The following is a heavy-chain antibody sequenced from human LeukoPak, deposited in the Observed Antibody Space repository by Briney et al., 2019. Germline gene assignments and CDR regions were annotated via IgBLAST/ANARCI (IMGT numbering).Heavy chain of an antibody. CDR3: AKDNYGGIFAS. J-gene: IGHJ4*02. CDR1: GFTFSSYW. D-gene: IGHD4-17*01. CDR2: ISDTVRDT. Sequence: GGSLRLSCAASGFTFSSYWMHWVRQAPGKGLVWVSHISDTVRDTWYANSVKGRFIISRDNSRDTVYLQMSSLRPEDTALYFCAKDNYGGIFASWGQGTLVTVSS. V-gene: IGHV3-23*01.